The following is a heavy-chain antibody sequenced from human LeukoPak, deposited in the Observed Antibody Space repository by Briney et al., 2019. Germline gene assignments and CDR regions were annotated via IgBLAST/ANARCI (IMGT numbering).Heavy chain of an antibody. CDR1: GGSISSGGYS. CDR2: IYHSGST. V-gene: IGHV4-30-2*01. D-gene: IGHD6-13*01. CDR3: ARGGAPYSSSWYGWFDP. J-gene: IGHJ5*02. Sequence: SETLSLTCAVSGGSISSGGYSWSWIRQPPGKGLEWIGYIYHSGSTYYNPSLKSRVTISVGRSKNQFSLKLSSVTAADTAVYYCARGGAPYSSSWYGWFDPWGQGTLVTVSS.